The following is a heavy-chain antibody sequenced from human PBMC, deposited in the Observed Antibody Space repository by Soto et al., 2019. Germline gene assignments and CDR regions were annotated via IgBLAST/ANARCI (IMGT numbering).Heavy chain of an antibody. Sequence: QVQLVQSGAEVKKPGASVKVSCKASGYTFTSYGISWVRQAPGPGLEWMGWISANNGNTIYAQKLQGRVTMTTDTSKSTAYMELRSLRSDATAVYCCARALTPTGYWGQGTLVTVSS. D-gene: IGHD1-1*01. CDR2: ISANNGNT. V-gene: IGHV1-18*01. J-gene: IGHJ4*02. CDR1: GYTFTSYG. CDR3: ARALTPTGY.